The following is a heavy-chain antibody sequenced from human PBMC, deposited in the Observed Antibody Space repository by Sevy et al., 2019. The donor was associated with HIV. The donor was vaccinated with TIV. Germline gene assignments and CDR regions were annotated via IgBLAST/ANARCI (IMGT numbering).Heavy chain of an antibody. CDR2: IYYSGST. V-gene: IGHV4-59*01. CDR1: GGSISSYY. J-gene: IGHJ4*02. Sequence: SETLSLTCTVSGGSISSYYWSWIRQPPGKGLEWIGYIYYSGSTNYNPSLKSRVTISVDTSKNQFSLKLSSVTAADTAVYYCARGTAVAGNDYWGQGTLVTVSS. D-gene: IGHD6-19*01. CDR3: ARGTAVAGNDY.